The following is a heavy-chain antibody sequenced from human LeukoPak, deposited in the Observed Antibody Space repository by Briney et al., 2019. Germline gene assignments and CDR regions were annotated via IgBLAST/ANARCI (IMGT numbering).Heavy chain of an antibody. CDR3: ARHEQGVTVTVDY. CDR1: GYIFTNYW. V-gene: IGHV5-51*01. D-gene: IGHD4-11*01. CDR2: IYPADSDT. Sequence: GESLKISCQVSGYIFTNYWIGWVRQMPGKRLESMGIIYPADSDTTYSPSFQGQVTISADKSISTAYLQWSSLKASDTAMYYCARHEQGVTVTVDYWGQGTLVTVSS. J-gene: IGHJ4*02.